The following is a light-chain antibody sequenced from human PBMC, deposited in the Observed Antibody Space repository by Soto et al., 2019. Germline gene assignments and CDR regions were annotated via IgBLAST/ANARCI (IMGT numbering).Light chain of an antibody. Sequence: QSALTQPASVSGSPGQSITISCTGTSSDIGGFNYVSWYQQYPGKAPKLMIYEVSNRPSGVSNRFSGSKSGNTASLTISGLQAEDEVDYYCSSYTSSGTVVFGGGTKVTVL. CDR1: SSDIGGFNY. CDR3: SSYTSSGTVV. J-gene: IGLJ2*01. CDR2: EVS. V-gene: IGLV2-14*01.